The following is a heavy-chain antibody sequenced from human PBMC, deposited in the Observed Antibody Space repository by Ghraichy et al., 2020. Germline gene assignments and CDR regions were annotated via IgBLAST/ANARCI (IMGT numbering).Heavy chain of an antibody. CDR1: GGSISSYY. D-gene: IGHD2-2*02. CDR3: ARHAKVVPAAIANFDY. J-gene: IGHJ4*02. CDR2: IYYSGST. Sequence: SETLSLTCTVSGGSISSYYWSWIRQPPGKGLEWIGYIYYSGSTNYNPSLKSRVTISVDTSKNQFSLKLSSVTAADTAVYYCARHAKVVPAAIANFDYWGQGTLVTVSS. V-gene: IGHV4-59*08.